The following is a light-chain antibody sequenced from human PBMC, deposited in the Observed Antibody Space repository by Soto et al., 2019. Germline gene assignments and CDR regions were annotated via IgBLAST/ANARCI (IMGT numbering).Light chain of an antibody. CDR2: GAS. V-gene: IGKV3-20*01. Sequence: EIVLTQSPGTLSLSPRERATLSCRASQSVSSNHLAWYQQKPGQAPRLLIYGASRRATGIPDRFSGSGSGTDFTLTISSLEPEDFAVYYCQQYGSSTYTFGQGTKVDI. CDR1: QSVSSNH. J-gene: IGKJ2*01. CDR3: QQYGSSTYT.